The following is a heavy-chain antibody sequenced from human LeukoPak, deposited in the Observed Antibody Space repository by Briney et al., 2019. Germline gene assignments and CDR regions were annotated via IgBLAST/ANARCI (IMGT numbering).Heavy chain of an antibody. Sequence: WVRQAPGKGLEWVAIISYDGRKKYYADSVKGRFTISRENSKSALYLQMNSLITEDTAVYYCARELTGYFDFWGQGTLVTVSS. J-gene: IGHJ4*02. CDR2: ISYDGRKK. CDR3: ARELTGYFDF. D-gene: IGHD7-27*01. V-gene: IGHV3-30-3*01.